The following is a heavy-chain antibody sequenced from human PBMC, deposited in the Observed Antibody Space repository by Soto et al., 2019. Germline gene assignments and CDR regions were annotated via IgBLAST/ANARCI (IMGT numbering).Heavy chain of an antibody. CDR2: IIPIFGTA. Sequence: QVQLVQSGAEVKKPGSSVKVSCKASGGTFSSYAISWVRQAPGQGLEWMGGIIPIFGTANYAQKFQGRVTITADESTSTAYMELSSLRSEDTAVYYCASEGLAYCGGDCYSAFYYFAYWGQGTLVTVSS. V-gene: IGHV1-69*12. D-gene: IGHD2-21*02. CDR3: ASEGLAYCGGDCYSAFYYFAY. J-gene: IGHJ4*02. CDR1: GGTFSSYA.